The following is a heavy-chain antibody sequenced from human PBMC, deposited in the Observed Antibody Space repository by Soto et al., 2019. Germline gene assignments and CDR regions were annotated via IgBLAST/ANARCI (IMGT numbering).Heavy chain of an antibody. J-gene: IGHJ5*02. CDR2: IYWNDDK. V-gene: IGHV2-5*01. CDR1: GFSLSTSGVG. CDR3: AYSPPEGFCSADSCLTWFDP. Sequence: SGPTLVNPTQTPTLTCPFSGFSLSTSGVGVGWIRQPPGKALEWLALIYWNDDKRYSPSLESRLTITKDTSKNQVVLTMTNMDPVDTATYYCAYSPPEGFCSADSCLTWFDPWGQGALVTAPQ. D-gene: IGHD2-15*01.